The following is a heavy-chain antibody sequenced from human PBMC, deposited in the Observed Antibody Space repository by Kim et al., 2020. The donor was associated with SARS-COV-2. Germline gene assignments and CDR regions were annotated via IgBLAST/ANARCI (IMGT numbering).Heavy chain of an antibody. D-gene: IGHD1-1*01. V-gene: IGHV1-69*13. J-gene: IGHJ6*02. CDR1: GGTFNDNA. CDR2: IIPIFGAA. CDR3: VRDPRENSQSFNNNGDV. Sequence: SVKVSCKASGGTFNDNALNWVRQAPGQGLEWMGGIIPIFGAATYAQKFRGRVTITADGSTSTAYMELSSLTSEDTAVYYCVRDPRENSQSFNNNGDVWGPGTTVTVSS.